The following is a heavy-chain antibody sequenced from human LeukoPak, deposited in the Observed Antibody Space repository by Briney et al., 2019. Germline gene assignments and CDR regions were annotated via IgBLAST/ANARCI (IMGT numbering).Heavy chain of an antibody. CDR3: ARERGYYYGSGSYFDY. J-gene: IGHJ4*02. Sequence: SETLSLTCTVSDDSISDYYRGWIRQPPGKGLEWIGYFHNSGTSTYNPSLKSRVTISVDTSKNQFSLKLNSLTTADTAVYYCARERGYYYGSGSYFDYWGQGTLVTVSS. V-gene: IGHV4-59*01. D-gene: IGHD3-10*01. CDR2: FHNSGTS. CDR1: DDSISDYY.